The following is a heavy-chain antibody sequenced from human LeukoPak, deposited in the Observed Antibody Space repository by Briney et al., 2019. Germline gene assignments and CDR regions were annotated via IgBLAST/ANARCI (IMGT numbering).Heavy chain of an antibody. CDR2: IIPILGIA. CDR3: ASQDNYDLIDY. V-gene: IGHV1-69*02. D-gene: IGHD3-22*01. Sequence: SVKVSCKASGGTFSSYTISWVRQAPGQGLEWMGRIIPILGIANYAQRFQGRVTITADKSTSTAYMELSSLRSEDTAVYYCASQDNYDLIDYWGQGTLVTVSS. CDR1: GGTFSSYT. J-gene: IGHJ4*02.